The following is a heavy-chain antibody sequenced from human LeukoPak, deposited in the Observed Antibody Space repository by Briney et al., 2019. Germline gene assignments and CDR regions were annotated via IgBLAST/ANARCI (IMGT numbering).Heavy chain of an antibody. Sequence: SETLSLTCAVSGGSISSGGYSWSWIRQPPGKGLEWIGYIYHSGSTYYNPSLKSRVTISVDRSKNQFSLKLSSVTAADTAVYYCASYGLGSYPFDYWGQGTLVPVSS. CDR3: ASYGLGSYPFDY. CDR1: GGSISSGGYS. J-gene: IGHJ4*02. CDR2: IYHSGST. V-gene: IGHV4-30-2*01. D-gene: IGHD3-10*01.